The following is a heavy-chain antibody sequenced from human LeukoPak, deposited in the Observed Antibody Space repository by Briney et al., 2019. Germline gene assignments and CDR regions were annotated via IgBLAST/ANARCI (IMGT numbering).Heavy chain of an antibody. D-gene: IGHD3-10*01. CDR2: IYSGGST. Sequence: GGPLRLSCAASGFTVSSNYMSWVRQAPGKGLEWVSVIYSGGSTYYADSVKGRFTISRDNSKNTLYLQMNSLRAEDTAVYYCAREHYGSGSYWFDPWGQGTLVTVSS. J-gene: IGHJ5*02. V-gene: IGHV3-66*01. CDR1: GFTVSSNY. CDR3: AREHYGSGSYWFDP.